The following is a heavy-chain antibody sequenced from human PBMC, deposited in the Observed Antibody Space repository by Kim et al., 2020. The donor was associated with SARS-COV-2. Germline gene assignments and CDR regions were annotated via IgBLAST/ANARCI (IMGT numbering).Heavy chain of an antibody. Sequence: GGSLRLSCAASGFTFSSYAMSWVRQAPGKGLEWVSAISGSGGSTYYADSVKGRFTISRDNSKNTLYLQMNSLRAEDTAVYYCATGEREGPYYDILTGYYKGGWFDPWGQGTLVTVSS. D-gene: IGHD3-9*01. J-gene: IGHJ5*02. CDR2: ISGSGGST. V-gene: IGHV3-23*01. CDR3: ATGEREGPYYDILTGYYKGGWFDP. CDR1: GFTFSSYA.